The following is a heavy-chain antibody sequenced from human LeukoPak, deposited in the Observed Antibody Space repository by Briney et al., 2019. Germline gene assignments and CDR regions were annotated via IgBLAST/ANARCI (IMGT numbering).Heavy chain of an antibody. CDR2: VDPEDGET. J-gene: IGHJ4*02. CDR3: ATRSSPVVPAATPFDY. CDR1: GYTFTDYY. Sequence: ASVKISCKVSGYTFTDYYMHWVQQAPGKGLEWMGLVDPEDGETICAEKFQGRVTITADTSTDTAYMELSSLRSEDTAVYYCATRSSPVVPAATPFDYWGQGTLVTVSS. V-gene: IGHV1-69-2*01. D-gene: IGHD2-2*02.